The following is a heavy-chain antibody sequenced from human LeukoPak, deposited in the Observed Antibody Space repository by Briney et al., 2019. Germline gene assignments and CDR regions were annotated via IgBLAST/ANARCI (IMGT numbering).Heavy chain of an antibody. Sequence: ASVKVSCKASGYTFTSFGISWVRQAPGQGLEWMGWISAYNGNTNYAQKLQGRVTMTTDTSTSTAYMKLRSLRSDDTAVYYCARDLPGYSDYDWVREVELWGQGTLVTVSS. CDR3: ARDLPGYSDYDWVREVEL. D-gene: IGHD5-12*01. J-gene: IGHJ4*02. CDR2: ISAYNGNT. V-gene: IGHV1-18*01. CDR1: GYTFTSFG.